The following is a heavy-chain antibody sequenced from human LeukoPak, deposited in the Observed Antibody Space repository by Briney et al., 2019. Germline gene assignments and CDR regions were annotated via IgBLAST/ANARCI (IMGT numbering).Heavy chain of an antibody. CDR3: ARSETTVTTFDY. V-gene: IGHV3-23*01. Sequence: TGGSLRLSCAASGFTFSSYAMSWVRQAPGRGLEWVSAISGSSDSTYYADSVKGRFTISRDNSKNTLYLQMNSLRAEDTAVYYCARSETTVTTFDYWGQGTLVTVSS. CDR2: ISGSSDST. J-gene: IGHJ4*02. D-gene: IGHD4-17*01. CDR1: GFTFSSYA.